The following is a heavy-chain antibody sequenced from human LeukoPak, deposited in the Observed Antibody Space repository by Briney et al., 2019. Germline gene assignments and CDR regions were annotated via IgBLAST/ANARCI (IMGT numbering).Heavy chain of an antibody. J-gene: IGHJ3*02. CDR2: ISAYNGNT. CDR3: ARVQFGATSYWEDAFDI. D-gene: IGHD1-26*01. Sequence: ASVKASCKASGYTFTSYGISWVRQAPGQGLEWMGWISAYNGNTNYAQKLQGRVTMTTDTSTSTAYMELRSLRSDDTAVYYCARVQFGATSYWEDAFDIWGQGTMVTVSS. V-gene: IGHV1-18*01. CDR1: GYTFTSYG.